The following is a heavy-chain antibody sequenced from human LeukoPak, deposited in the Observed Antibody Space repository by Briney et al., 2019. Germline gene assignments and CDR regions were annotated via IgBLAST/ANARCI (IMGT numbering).Heavy chain of an antibody. CDR3: ARRGTYGDLDY. Sequence: SETLSLTCAVYGGSFSGYYWSWIRQPPGKGLEWIGEINHSGSTNYNPSLKSRVTISVDTSKNQFSLKLSSVTAADTAVYYCARRGTYGDLDYWGQGTLVTVSS. D-gene: IGHD4-17*01. CDR1: GGSFSGYY. V-gene: IGHV4-34*01. CDR2: INHSGST. J-gene: IGHJ4*02.